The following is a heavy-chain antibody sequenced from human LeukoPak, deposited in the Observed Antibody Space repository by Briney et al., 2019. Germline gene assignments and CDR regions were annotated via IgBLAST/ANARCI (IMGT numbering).Heavy chain of an antibody. CDR1: GFTFSSYS. CDR2: ISSSSSYI. D-gene: IGHD6-19*01. J-gene: IGHJ3*01. Sequence: GGSLRLSCAASGFTFSSYSMNWVRQAPGKGLEWVSSISSSSSYIYYADSVKGRFTISRDNAKNSLYLQMNSLRAEDTAVYYCARVIDSSGWFDAFDFWGQGTMVTVSS. CDR3: ARVIDSSGWFDAFDF. V-gene: IGHV3-21*01.